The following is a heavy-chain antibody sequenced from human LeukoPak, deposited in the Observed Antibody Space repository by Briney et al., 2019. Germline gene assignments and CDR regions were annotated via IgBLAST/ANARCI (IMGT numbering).Heavy chain of an antibody. D-gene: IGHD3-10*01. CDR2: INHSGST. CDR3: ARGLGRGYGMDV. Sequence: SETLSLTCTVSGGSISSYYWSWIRQPPGKGLEWIGEINHSGSTNYNPSLKSRVTISVDTSKNQFSLKLSSVTAADTAVYYCARGLGRGYGMDVWGQGTTVTVSS. J-gene: IGHJ6*02. V-gene: IGHV4-34*01. CDR1: GGSISSYY.